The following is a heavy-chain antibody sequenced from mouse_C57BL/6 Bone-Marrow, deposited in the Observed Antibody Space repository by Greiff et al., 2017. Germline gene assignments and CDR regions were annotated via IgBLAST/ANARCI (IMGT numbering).Heavy chain of an antibody. CDR2: IDPEIGDT. Sequence: EVKLMESGAELVRPGASVKLSCTASGFNIKDDYIHWVKQRPEQGLEWIGWIDPEIGDTEYASKFQGKATITSDTSSNTADLQLSSLTSEDAAVYYCSSLDGNYFDFWGQGTPLTVAS. D-gene: IGHD2-1*01. CDR3: SSLDGNYFDF. J-gene: IGHJ2*01. CDR1: GFNIKDDY. V-gene: IGHV14-4*01.